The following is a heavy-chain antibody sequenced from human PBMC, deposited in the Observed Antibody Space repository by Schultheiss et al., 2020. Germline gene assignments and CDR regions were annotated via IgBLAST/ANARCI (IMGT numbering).Heavy chain of an antibody. D-gene: IGHD6-13*01. Sequence: SETLSLTCAVSGGSISSSNWWSWVRQPPGKGLEWIGEIYHSGSTNYNPSLKSRVTISVDTSKNQFSLKLSSVTAADTAVYYCARGYSSSWYRGDWFDPWGQGTLVTVSS. CDR2: IYHSGST. J-gene: IGHJ5*02. CDR3: ARGYSSSWYRGDWFDP. V-gene: IGHV4-4*02. CDR1: GGSISSSNW.